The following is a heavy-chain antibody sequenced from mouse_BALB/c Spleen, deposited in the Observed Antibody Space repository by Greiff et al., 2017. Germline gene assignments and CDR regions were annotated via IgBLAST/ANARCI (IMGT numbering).Heavy chain of an antibody. V-gene: IGHV8-12*01. J-gene: IGHJ4*01. CDR1: GFSLSTSGMG. CDR2: IYWDDDK. Sequence: QVTLKVCGPGILQPSQTLSLTCSFSGFSLSTSGMGVSWIRQPSGKGLEWLAHIYWDDDKRYNPSLKSRLTISKDTSRNQVFLKITSVDTADTATYYCARGGFYYAMDYWGQGTSVTVSS. CDR3: ARGGFYYAMDY.